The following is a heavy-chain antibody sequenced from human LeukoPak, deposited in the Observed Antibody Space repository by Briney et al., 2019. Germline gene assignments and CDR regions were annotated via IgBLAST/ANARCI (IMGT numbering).Heavy chain of an antibody. V-gene: IGHV3-53*01. J-gene: IGHJ4*02. Sequence: GGSLRLSCAASGFIVNNNYMTWVRQAPGKGLEWVSVLYSGGSTYYADSVKGRFTISGDNSKNTLYLQMSTLRVEDTAVYYCATSRSYSYVDYWGQGTLVTVSS. CDR1: GFIVNNNY. CDR2: LYSGGST. D-gene: IGHD5-18*01. CDR3: ATSRSYSYVDY.